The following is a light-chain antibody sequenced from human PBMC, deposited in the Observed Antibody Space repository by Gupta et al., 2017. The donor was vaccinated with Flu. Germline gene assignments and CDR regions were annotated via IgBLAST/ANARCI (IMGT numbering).Light chain of an antibody. Sequence: EIVLTQSPGTLSLSPGEAATISCRASQSVSSSSLAWYQQKPGQAPRLLIYSASSWASGIPDRFSGSGSGTDFTLTIFRLEPEDFAVYYCQQYSRSPTFGQGTKLEI. CDR3: QQYSRSPT. CDR1: QSVSSSS. J-gene: IGKJ2*01. CDR2: SAS. V-gene: IGKV3-20*01.